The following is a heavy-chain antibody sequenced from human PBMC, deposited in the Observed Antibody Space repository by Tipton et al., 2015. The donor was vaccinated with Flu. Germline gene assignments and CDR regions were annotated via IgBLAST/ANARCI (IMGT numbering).Heavy chain of an antibody. Sequence: SLRLSCAVSGFTVSTNYMTWVRQAPGKGLELVSVIYSGGSTYYADSVKGRFTISRDNSKNTLYLHMNSLRADDTAVYYCDSYGSESYWGQGTLVTVSS. CDR1: GFTVSTNY. V-gene: IGHV3-53*01. CDR2: IYSGGST. J-gene: IGHJ4*02. CDR3: DSYGSESY. D-gene: IGHD3-10*01.